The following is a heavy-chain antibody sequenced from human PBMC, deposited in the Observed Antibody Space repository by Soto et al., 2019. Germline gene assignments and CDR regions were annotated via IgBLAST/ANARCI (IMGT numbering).Heavy chain of an antibody. V-gene: IGHV3-23*01. J-gene: IGHJ4*02. CDR3: AKDEGSAYDYVWGSYRPTNFDY. Sequence: EVQLLESGGGLVQPGGSRRLSCAASGFTFSSYAMSWVRQAPGKGLEWVSAISGSGGSTYYADSVKGRFTISRDNSKNKLYLHMNSLRAEDTAVYYCAKDEGSAYDYVWGSYRPTNFDYWGQGTLVTVSS. D-gene: IGHD3-16*02. CDR2: ISGSGGST. CDR1: GFTFSSYA.